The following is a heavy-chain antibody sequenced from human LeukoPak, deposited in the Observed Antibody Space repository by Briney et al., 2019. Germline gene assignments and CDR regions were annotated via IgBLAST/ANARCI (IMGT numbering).Heavy chain of an antibody. D-gene: IGHD4-11*01. CDR1: GGTFSSYA. V-gene: IGHV1-69*13. CDR3: ASCDCYSNYLFWYFDY. Sequence: SVKVSCKASGGTFSSYAISWVRQAPRQGLEWMGGIIPIFGTANYAQKFQGRVTITADDSTSTAYMELSSLRFEDTAVYYCASCDCYSNYLFWYFDYWGQGTLVTVSS. J-gene: IGHJ4*02. CDR2: IIPIFGTA.